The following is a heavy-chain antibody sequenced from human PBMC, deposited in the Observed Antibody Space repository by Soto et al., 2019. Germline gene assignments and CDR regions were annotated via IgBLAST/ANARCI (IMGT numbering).Heavy chain of an antibody. CDR3: ARDSSSSGGFDY. CDR2: IYYSGST. Sequence: PSETLSLTCTGSGGSISSGGYYWSWIRQHPGKGLEWIGYIYYSGSTYYNPSLKSRVTISVDTSKNQFSLKLSSVTAADTAVYYCARDSSSSGGFDYWGQGTLVTVSS. D-gene: IGHD6-6*01. V-gene: IGHV4-31*03. J-gene: IGHJ4*02. CDR1: GGSISSGGYY.